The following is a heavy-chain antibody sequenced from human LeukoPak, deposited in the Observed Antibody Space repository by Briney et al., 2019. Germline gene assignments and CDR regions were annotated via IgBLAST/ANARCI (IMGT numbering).Heavy chain of an antibody. D-gene: IGHD2-2*02. CDR3: ARYSGYCSSTSCYTVAAFGI. CDR1: GYTFTGYY. CDR2: INPNSGGT. J-gene: IGHJ3*02. Sequence: ASVKVSCKASGYTFTGYYMHWVRQAPGQGLEWMGWINPNSGGTNYAQKFQGRVTMTRDTSISTAYMELSRLRSDDTAVYYCARYSGYCSSTSCYTVAAFGIWGQGTMVTVSS. V-gene: IGHV1-2*02.